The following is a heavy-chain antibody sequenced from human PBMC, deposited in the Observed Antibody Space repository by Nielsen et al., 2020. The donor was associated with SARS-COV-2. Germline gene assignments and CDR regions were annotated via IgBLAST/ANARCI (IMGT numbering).Heavy chain of an antibody. CDR2: CSISSSSF. V-gene: IGHV3-21*01. CDR1: GFTFRSYS. CDR3: ARAYHNYYYAFDV. Sequence: GESLKTPWAASGFTFRSYSMNLVRQAPGKWLEWVSSCSISSSSFYYTDSVRGRFTISRDNAKRSLYLQLTSLRAEDTAVYYFARAYHNYYYAFDVWGQGTTVTVSS. J-gene: IGHJ6*02. D-gene: IGHD1-14*01.